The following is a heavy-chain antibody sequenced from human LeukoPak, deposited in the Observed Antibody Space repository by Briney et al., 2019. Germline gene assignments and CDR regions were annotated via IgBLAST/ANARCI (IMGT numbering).Heavy chain of an antibody. J-gene: IGHJ3*02. D-gene: IGHD6-13*01. CDR1: GYSIGSGYY. CDR2: IYHSGST. V-gene: IGHV4-38-2*02. CDR3: ARDGPPGGIDVAFDI. Sequence: PSETLSLTCTVSGYSIGSGYYWGWIRQPPGKGLEWIGSIYHSGSTYYNPSLKSRVTISVDRSKNQFSLKLSSVTAADTAVYYCARDGPPGGIDVAFDIWGQGTMVTVSS.